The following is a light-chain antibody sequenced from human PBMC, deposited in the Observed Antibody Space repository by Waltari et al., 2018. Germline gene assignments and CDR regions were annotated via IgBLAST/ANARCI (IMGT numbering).Light chain of an antibody. J-gene: IGLJ2*01. CDR1: SSDIGGYNY. V-gene: IGLV2-14*01. CDR3: ASYTTTRTVV. Sequence: QSALTQPASVSGSPGQSITISCTGTSSDIGGYNYVSWYQQHPGKAHKLMIFDVARWPSGVSNRFSGSKSGNTASLTISGLQAEDEADYYCASYTTTRTVVFGGGTKVTVL. CDR2: DVA.